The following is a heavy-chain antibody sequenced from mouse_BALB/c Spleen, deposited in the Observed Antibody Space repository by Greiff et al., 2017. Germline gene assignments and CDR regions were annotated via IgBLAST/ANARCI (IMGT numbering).Heavy chain of an antibody. CDR1: GFTFSSYG. D-gene: IGHD1-1*01. V-gene: IGHV5-6-3*01. CDR3: ATIYYGPSPRYFDV. CDR2: INSNGGST. J-gene: IGHJ1*01. Sequence: EVQGVESGGGLVQPGGSLKLSCAASGFTFSSYGMSWVRQTPDKRLELVATINSNGGSTYYPDSVKGRFTISRDNAKNTLYLQMSSLKSEDTAMYYCATIYYGPSPRYFDVWGAGTTVTVSS.